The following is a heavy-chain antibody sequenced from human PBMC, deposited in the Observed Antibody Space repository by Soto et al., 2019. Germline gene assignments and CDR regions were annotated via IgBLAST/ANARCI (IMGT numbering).Heavy chain of an antibody. CDR1: GGTFSSYA. CDR3: ARKGLDIVVVVAATDYAFDI. CDR2: IIPIFGTA. Sequence: QVQLVQSGAEVKKPGSSVKVSCKASGGTFSSYAISWVRQAPGQGLEWMGGIIPIFGTANYAQKFQGRVTITADESTSTAYREVSSLRSEDTAVYYCARKGLDIVVVVAATDYAFDIWGQGTMVTVSS. J-gene: IGHJ3*02. D-gene: IGHD2-15*01. V-gene: IGHV1-69*12.